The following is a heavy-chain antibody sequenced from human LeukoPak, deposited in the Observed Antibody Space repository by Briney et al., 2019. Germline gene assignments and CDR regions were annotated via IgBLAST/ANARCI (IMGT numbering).Heavy chain of an antibody. D-gene: IGHD3-10*01. CDR3: ARREEYYYGSGSYFVFDY. V-gene: IGHV1-18*01. J-gene: IGHJ4*02. Sequence: ASVKVSCKASGYTFTSYGISWVRQAPGQGLEWMGWISAYNGNTNYAQKLQGRVTMTTDTSTSTAYMELRSLRSDDTAVYYCARREEYYYGSGSYFVFDYWGQGTLVTISS. CDR2: ISAYNGNT. CDR1: GYTFTSYG.